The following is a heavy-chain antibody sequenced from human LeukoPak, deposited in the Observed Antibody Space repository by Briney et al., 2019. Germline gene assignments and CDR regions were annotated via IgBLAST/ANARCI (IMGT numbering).Heavy chain of an antibody. Sequence: GRSLRLSCAASGFTFSSYAMHWVRQAPGKGLEWVAVISYDGSNKYYADSVKGRFTISRDNSKNTLYLQMNSLRAEDTAVYYCARASGTIFLYYFDYWGQGTLVTVSS. CDR1: GFTFSSYA. CDR3: ARASGTIFLYYFDY. V-gene: IGHV3-30-3*01. J-gene: IGHJ4*02. CDR2: ISYDGSNK. D-gene: IGHD3-9*01.